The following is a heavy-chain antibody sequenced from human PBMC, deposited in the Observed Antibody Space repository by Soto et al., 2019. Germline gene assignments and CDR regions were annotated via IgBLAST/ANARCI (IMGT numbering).Heavy chain of an antibody. Sequence: PGGSLRLSCGASGFTFSTYAMTWVRQAPGAGLEWVSTITNTGGRTKYTDSVKGRFSISRDKSKNTVYLQMNSLRSEDTAVYYCARLWFGELAALDVWGQGTTVTVS. CDR3: ARLWFGELAALDV. CDR1: GFTFSTYA. V-gene: IGHV3-23*01. D-gene: IGHD3-10*01. J-gene: IGHJ6*02. CDR2: ITNTGGRT.